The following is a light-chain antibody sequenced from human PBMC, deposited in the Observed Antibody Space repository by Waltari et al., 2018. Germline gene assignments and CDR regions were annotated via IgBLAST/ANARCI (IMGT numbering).Light chain of an antibody. CDR2: AAS. J-gene: IGKJ2*01. V-gene: IGKV1-12*01. Sequence: DIQMTQSPSSVSASVADRVTITCRASQAITGLLAWYQQKPGKAPKLLISAASSLQSGVPSRFSGSGSGTDFTLTISNLQPEDCATYYCQRSDGFPHTFGQGTTLEIK. CDR1: QAITGL. CDR3: QRSDGFPHT.